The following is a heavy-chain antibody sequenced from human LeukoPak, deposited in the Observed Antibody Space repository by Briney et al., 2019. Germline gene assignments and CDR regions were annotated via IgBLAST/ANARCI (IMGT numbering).Heavy chain of an antibody. CDR3: ARGYGGYFDY. V-gene: IGHV4-59*01. J-gene: IGHJ4*02. D-gene: IGHD1-26*01. Sequence: SETLSLTCTVSGGSISSYYWSWIPQPPGKGLECIGYVYYSGSTNYNPSLKSRVTISVDTSKNQFSLKLSSVTAADTAVYYCARGYGGYFDYWGQGTLVTVSS. CDR1: GGSISSYY. CDR2: VYYSGST.